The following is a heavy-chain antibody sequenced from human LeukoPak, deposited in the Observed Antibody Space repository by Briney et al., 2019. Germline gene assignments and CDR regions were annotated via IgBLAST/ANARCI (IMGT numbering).Heavy chain of an antibody. CDR3: ARDNPIGEAVSI. Sequence: PSETLSLTCTVSGGSISSGYYWVWIRQPPGKGLEWIGSIYPSGVTYYNPSLKSRVTIFIDTSKNQFSLKLTSVTAADTAMYYCARDNPIGEAVSIWGQGTLVTVSS. V-gene: IGHV4-38-2*02. D-gene: IGHD1-14*01. J-gene: IGHJ4*02. CDR2: IYPSGVT. CDR1: GGSISSGYY.